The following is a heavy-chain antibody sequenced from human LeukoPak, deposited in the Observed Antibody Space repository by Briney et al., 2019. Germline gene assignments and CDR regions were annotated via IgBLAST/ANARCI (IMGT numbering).Heavy chain of an antibody. CDR2: TYHSGNT. J-gene: IGHJ3*02. CDR3: ASASTVMVRGVIPKPNAFDI. Sequence: SETLSLTCAASGYSISSGYYWGWIRQPPGKGLEWIGTTYHSGNTYYNPSLKSRVTISVDTSKNKFSLQVNSVSAVDTAMYYCASASTVMVRGVIPKPNAFDIWGQGTMVTVSS. V-gene: IGHV4-38-2*01. D-gene: IGHD3-10*01. CDR1: GYSISSGYY.